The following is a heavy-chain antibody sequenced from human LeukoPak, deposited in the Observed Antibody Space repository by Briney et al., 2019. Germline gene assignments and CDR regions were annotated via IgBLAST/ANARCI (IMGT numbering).Heavy chain of an antibody. V-gene: IGHV4-61*02. CDR2: IYSSGST. CDR3: ASTICISTSCYPGVVDY. CDR1: GGLISSGSYY. Sequence: SQTLSLTCTVSGGLISSGSYYWSWIRQPAGKGLEWIGRIYSSGSTNYNPALRSRLTISVDTSKNQFSLKLSSVTAADTAVYYCASTICISTSCYPGVVDYWGQGTLVTVSS. J-gene: IGHJ4*02. D-gene: IGHD2-2*01.